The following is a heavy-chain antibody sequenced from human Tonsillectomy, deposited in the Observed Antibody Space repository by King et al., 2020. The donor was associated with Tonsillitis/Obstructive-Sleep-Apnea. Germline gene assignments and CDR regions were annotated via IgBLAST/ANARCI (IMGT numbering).Heavy chain of an antibody. Sequence: VQLVQSGAEVRKPGESLKNYCKGSGYRFTSQWIGWVRQMPGKGLEWMGVVFPGDSDTRYRPSFQGHVTISADESISTAYLQWSSLKASDTAIYYCVRHGDDYKPPDHWGQGTRVTVSS. CDR2: VFPGDSDT. D-gene: IGHD2-21*01. J-gene: IGHJ4*02. V-gene: IGHV5-51*01. CDR1: GYRFTSQW. CDR3: VRHGDDYKPPDH.